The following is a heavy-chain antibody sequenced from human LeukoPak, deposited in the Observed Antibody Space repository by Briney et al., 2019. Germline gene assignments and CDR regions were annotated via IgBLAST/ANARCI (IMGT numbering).Heavy chain of an antibody. V-gene: IGHV3-15*01. CDR2: IRSKIDGGTA. CDR3: TTPRVGAYYLFDF. CDR1: GFTFSRHR. J-gene: IGHJ4*02. Sequence: PGGSLRLSCVASGFTFSRHRMSWVRQAPGKGLEWVGRIRSKIDGGTADYAAPVKGRFTISRDDSKNTLYLQMNSLQTEDTAVYYCTTPRVGAYYLFDFWGQGALVTVSS. D-gene: IGHD3-22*01.